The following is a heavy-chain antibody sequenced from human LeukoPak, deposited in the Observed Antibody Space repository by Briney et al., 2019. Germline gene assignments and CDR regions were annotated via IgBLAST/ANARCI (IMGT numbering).Heavy chain of an antibody. V-gene: IGHV4-39*07. CDR1: GGSISSSSYY. Sequence: SETLSLTCTVSGGSISSSSYYWGWIRQPPGKGLEWIGSIYHSGSTYYDPSLKSRVTISVDTSKNQFSLRLSSVTAADTAVYYCAREGVLRFLEWTAYYYYYMDVWGKGTTVTVSS. J-gene: IGHJ6*03. CDR2: IYHSGST. D-gene: IGHD3-3*01. CDR3: AREGVLRFLEWTAYYYYYMDV.